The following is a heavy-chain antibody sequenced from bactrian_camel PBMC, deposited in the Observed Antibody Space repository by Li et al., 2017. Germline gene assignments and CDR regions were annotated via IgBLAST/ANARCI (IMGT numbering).Heavy chain of an antibody. J-gene: IGHJ4*01. CDR1: GYTANGDC. Sequence: HVQLVESGGGSVQAGGSLTLACTVSGYTANGDCMAWFRQVPPNEREGLATIYGDADRTDYADSAQGRFTISLDNAKNTVYLQMTSLKSEDTALYYCASSGGLGLSVYQYWGQGTQVTVS. D-gene: IGHD7*01. V-gene: IGHV3S1*01. CDR2: IYGDADRT. CDR3: ASSGGLGLSVYQY.